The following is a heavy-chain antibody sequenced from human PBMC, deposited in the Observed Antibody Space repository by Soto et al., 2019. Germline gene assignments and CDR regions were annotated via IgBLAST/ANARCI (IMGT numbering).Heavy chain of an antibody. CDR1: GYTFSDYW. Sequence: PGESLKISCKGSGYTFSDYWIAWVRQTPGKGLEWMGIIYSGDSDPTYSPSFQGQVTISADRSLSTAHLQWISLKASDTAIYYCARHGAGLVADYPTGYYYYALDVWGQGTTVTVSS. D-gene: IGHD6-13*01. J-gene: IGHJ6*02. CDR2: IYSGDSDP. CDR3: ARHGAGLVADYPTGYYYYALDV. V-gene: IGHV5-51*01.